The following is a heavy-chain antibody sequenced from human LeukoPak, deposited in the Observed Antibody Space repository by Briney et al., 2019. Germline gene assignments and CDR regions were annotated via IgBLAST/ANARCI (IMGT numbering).Heavy chain of an antibody. V-gene: IGHV4-59*01. CDR1: GGSISYYY. CDR2: IYYSGST. J-gene: IGHJ4*02. D-gene: IGHD4-11*01. Sequence: SETLSLTCTVSGGSISYYYWSWIRQPPGKGLEWIGYIYYSGSTNYNPSLKSRVTISVDTSKNQFSLKLSSATAADTAVYYCARGRYSNYHFDYWGQGTLVTVSS. CDR3: ARGRYSNYHFDY.